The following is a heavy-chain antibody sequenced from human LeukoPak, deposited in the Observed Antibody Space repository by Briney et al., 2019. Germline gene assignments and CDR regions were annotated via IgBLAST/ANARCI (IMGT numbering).Heavy chain of an antibody. CDR2: ICYDGSNK. V-gene: IGHV3-33*01. CDR1: GFPFSSYG. Sequence: GGSLRLSCAASGFPFSSYGMHWVRQAPGKGLEWVAVICYDGSNKYYGDSVKGRFTISRDNSKNTLYLQMNSLRAEDTAVYYCARDSVAVAGTRYGMDVWGQGTTVTVSS. CDR3: ARDSVAVAGTRYGMDV. D-gene: IGHD6-19*01. J-gene: IGHJ6*02.